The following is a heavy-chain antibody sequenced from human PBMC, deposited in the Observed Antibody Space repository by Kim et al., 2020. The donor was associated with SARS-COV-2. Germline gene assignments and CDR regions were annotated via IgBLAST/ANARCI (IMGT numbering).Heavy chain of an antibody. CDR2: IYYSGST. CDR1: GGSISSYY. Sequence: SETLSLTCTVSGGSISSYYWSWIRQPPGKGLEWIGYIYYSGSTNYNPSLKSRVTISVDTSKNQFSLKLSSVTAADTAVYYCARVRAAAGTYCFDPWGQGTLVTVSS. CDR3: ARVRAAAGTYCFDP. J-gene: IGHJ5*02. D-gene: IGHD6-13*01. V-gene: IGHV4-59*01.